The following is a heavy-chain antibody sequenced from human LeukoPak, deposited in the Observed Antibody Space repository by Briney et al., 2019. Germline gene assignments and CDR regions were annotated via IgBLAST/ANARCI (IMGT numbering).Heavy chain of an antibody. Sequence: GSLRLSCAASGFSFSNDWMSWVRQAPGKGLEWIGYIYHSGSTYYNPSLKSRLTISVDRSKNQFSLKLSSVTAADTAVYYCARQTTSYYYDSSGYYDYWGQGTLVTVSS. CDR1: GFSFSNDW. D-gene: IGHD3-22*01. CDR2: IYHSGST. J-gene: IGHJ4*02. CDR3: ARQTTSYYYDSSGYYDY. V-gene: IGHV4-4*02.